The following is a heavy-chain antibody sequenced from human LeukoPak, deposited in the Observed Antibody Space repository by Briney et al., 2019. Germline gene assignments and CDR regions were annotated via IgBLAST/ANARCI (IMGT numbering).Heavy chain of an antibody. CDR1: GASISSSSYY. V-gene: IGHV4-39*07. Sequence: SETLSLTCTVSGASISSSSYYWGWIRQPPGKGLEWIGEINHSGSTNYNPSLKSRVTISVDTSKNQFSLKLSSVTAADTAVYYCARGPRSITMVRGARTAPYYGMDVWGKGTTVTVSS. D-gene: IGHD3-10*01. CDR3: ARGPRSITMVRGARTAPYYGMDV. CDR2: INHSGST. J-gene: IGHJ6*04.